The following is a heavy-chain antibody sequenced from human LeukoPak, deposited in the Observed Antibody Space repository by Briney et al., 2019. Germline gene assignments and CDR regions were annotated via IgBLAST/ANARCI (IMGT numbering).Heavy chain of an antibody. CDR1: GYSFTGYQ. V-gene: IGHV1-2*02. Sequence: VASVKVSCKASGYSFTGYQMHWVRQAPGQGLEWMGWINPNNGGTNYAQKFQGRVAMTRDTSISTAYMELSSLRYDDTAVYYCATNILVRDIINWFDPWGQGTLVTVSS. J-gene: IGHJ5*02. D-gene: IGHD3-10*01. CDR2: INPNNGGT. CDR3: ATNILVRDIINWFDP.